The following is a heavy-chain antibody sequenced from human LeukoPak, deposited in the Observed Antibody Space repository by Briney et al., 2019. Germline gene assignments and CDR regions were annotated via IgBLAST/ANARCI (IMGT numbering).Heavy chain of an antibody. CDR1: GFTFTNYW. CDR3: ARDPYSGRYGDYYYYYMDV. D-gene: IGHD1-26*01. V-gene: IGHV3-7*01. J-gene: IGHJ6*03. CDR2: IYLDGSRA. Sequence: GGSLRLSCAVSGFTFTNYWMSWARQSPGKGLEWVAHIYLDGSRAYYVDSVKGRFTISRDNAKNSLYLQINSLRAEDTAVYYCARDPYSGRYGDYYYYYMDVWGKGTTVTISS.